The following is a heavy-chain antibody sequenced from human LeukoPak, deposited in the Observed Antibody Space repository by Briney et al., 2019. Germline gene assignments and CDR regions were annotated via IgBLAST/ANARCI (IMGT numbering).Heavy chain of an antibody. CDR1: GFAVKSSY. J-gene: IGHJ4*02. Sequence: PGGSLRLFCAASGFAVKSSYMNWVRQAPGKGLEWVSVLYAGGESYYADSVLGRFTISRDNSNNTVSLEMSSLTADDTAVYFCARDSAGNQYSSGNFDLWGQGTLVTVSS. CDR2: LYAGGES. V-gene: IGHV3-53*01. CDR3: ARDSAGNQYSSGNFDL. D-gene: IGHD3-10*01.